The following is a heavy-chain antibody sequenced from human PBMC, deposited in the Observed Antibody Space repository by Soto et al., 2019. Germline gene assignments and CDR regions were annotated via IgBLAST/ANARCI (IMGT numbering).Heavy chain of an antibody. CDR2: ISYDGSNK. CDR3: AKGSSVVVAARPFDP. D-gene: IGHD2-15*01. V-gene: IGHV3-30*18. CDR1: GFTFSSYG. J-gene: IGHJ5*02. Sequence: GGSLRLSCAASGFTFSSYGMHWVRQAPGKGLEWVAVISYDGSNKYYADSVKGRFTISRDNSKNTLYLQMNSLRAEDTAVYYCAKGSSVVVAARPFDPWGQGTLVTVSS.